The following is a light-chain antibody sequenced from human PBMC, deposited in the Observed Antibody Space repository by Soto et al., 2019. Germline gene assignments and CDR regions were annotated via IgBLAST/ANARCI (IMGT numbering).Light chain of an antibody. J-gene: IGKJ1*01. Sequence: EIVLTQSPGTLSLSPGERATLSCRASQSVSSKSLDWYQQKPGQAPRLLIYGTSSRATGISARFRGSGSGTDFTLTISRLEPEDFAVYYCQQNESSPSWTFGQGTKVESK. CDR2: GTS. V-gene: IGKV3-20*01. CDR3: QQNESSPSWT. CDR1: QSVSSKS.